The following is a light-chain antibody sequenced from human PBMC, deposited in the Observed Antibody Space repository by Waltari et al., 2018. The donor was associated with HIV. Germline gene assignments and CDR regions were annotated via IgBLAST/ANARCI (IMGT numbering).Light chain of an antibody. Sequence: SFDLRQAPALSVSPGQTARITCSGDALAKRSCYCYQQKPGQAPVLVIYNDNERPSGIPQRFTGSSSGTTATLTISGVQAEDEADYYCQSADSSVTYEVVFGGGTKLTVL. CDR3: QSADSSVTYEVV. J-gene: IGLJ3*02. V-gene: IGLV3-25*03. CDR2: NDN. CDR1: ALAKRS.